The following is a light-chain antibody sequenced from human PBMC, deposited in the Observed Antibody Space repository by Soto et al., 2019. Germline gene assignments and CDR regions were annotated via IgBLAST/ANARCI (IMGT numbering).Light chain of an antibody. Sequence: QSVLTQAASVAGSPGQSISISCPGTSSDVGNYNLVSWYQQHPGKAPKLMIYEGTKRPSGVSNRFSGSKSGNTASLTISGLQAEDEADYYCCSYAGSSFYVFGTGTKVTVL. J-gene: IGLJ1*01. V-gene: IGLV2-23*01. CDR2: EGT. CDR1: SSDVGNYNL. CDR3: CSYAGSSFYV.